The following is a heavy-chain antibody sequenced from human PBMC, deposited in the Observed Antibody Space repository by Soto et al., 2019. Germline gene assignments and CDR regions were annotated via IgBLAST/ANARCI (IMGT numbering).Heavy chain of an antibody. V-gene: IGHV5-51*01. J-gene: IGHJ3*02. CDR2: IYPGDSET. D-gene: IGHD1-26*01. Sequence: GESLKISCQVLGDVFDMYWIAWVRQTPGRGLEWIGFIYPGDSETKYSPSFQGRVTMSVDKSTRTAYLQWSGLKASDTATYYCARHRRAIVATTDPLDIWGQGTKVTVSS. CDR1: GDVFDMYW. CDR3: ARHRRAIVATTDPLDI.